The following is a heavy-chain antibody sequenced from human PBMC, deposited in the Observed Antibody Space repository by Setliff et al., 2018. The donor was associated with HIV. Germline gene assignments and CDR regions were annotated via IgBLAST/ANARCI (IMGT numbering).Heavy chain of an antibody. Sequence: ASVKVSCKASGYTFTNYALHWVRQAPGQRLEWMGWINAGNGNTKYSQKFQGRVTVTRDKFASTVYMELSSLRSEDTAVYYCARGPANGWSGHWGQGTLVTVSS. CDR1: GYTFTNYA. D-gene: IGHD6-19*01. V-gene: IGHV1-3*01. CDR2: INAGNGNT. CDR3: ARGPANGWSGH. J-gene: IGHJ4*02.